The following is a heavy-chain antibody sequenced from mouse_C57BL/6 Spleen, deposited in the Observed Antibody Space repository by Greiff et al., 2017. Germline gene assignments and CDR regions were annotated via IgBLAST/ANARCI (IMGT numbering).Heavy chain of an antibody. CDR2: INPNNGGT. D-gene: IGHD2-4*01. Sequence: EVQRVESGPELVKPGASVKIPCKASGYTFTDYNMDWVKQSHGKSLEWIGDINPNNGGTIYNQKFKGKATLTVDKSSSTAYMELRSLTSEDTAVYYCARRYDYDGDYYAMDYWGQGTSVTVSS. V-gene: IGHV1-18*01. CDR1: GYTFTDYN. J-gene: IGHJ4*01. CDR3: ARRYDYDGDYYAMDY.